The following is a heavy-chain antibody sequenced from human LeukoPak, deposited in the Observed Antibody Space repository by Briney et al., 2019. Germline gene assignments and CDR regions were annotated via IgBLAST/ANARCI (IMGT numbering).Heavy chain of an antibody. CDR3: NRGGTGSPYDY. D-gene: IGHD1-26*01. Sequence: GGSLRLSCAASGFTFSDYYMDWVRQAPGKGLEWVGRIKNRTNSYTTEYDAPVKGRFSISRDDSKNSVFLQMNSLKAEDTAVYYCNRGGTGSPYDYWGQGTLATVSS. CDR1: GFTFSDYY. J-gene: IGHJ4*02. V-gene: IGHV3-72*01. CDR2: IKNRTNSYTT.